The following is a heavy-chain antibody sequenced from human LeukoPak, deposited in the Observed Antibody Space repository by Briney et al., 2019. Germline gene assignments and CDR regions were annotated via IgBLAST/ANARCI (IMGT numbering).Heavy chain of an antibody. D-gene: IGHD1-14*01. V-gene: IGHV1-2*02. CDR2: INPNSGDT. Sequence: GGSVKVSCKASGYSFTGNYMHWVRQAPGQGLEWMGWINPNSGDTNFAQKLQGGVTMTRDTSISEAYMVLSRLRSDDTALYYCARRGMSSRFTNFHHWGQGTLVTVSS. CDR1: GYSFTGNY. J-gene: IGHJ1*01. CDR3: ARRGMSSRFTNFHH.